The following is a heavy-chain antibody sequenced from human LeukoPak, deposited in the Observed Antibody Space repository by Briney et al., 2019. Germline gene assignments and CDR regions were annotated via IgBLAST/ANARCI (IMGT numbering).Heavy chain of an antibody. CDR3: AKFMASIAVLGNTDY. V-gene: IGHV3-9*01. CDR2: ISWNSGSI. Sequence: GGSLRLSCAASGFTFDDYAMHWVRQAPGKGLEWVSGISWNSGSIGYADSVKGRFTISRDNSKNTLYLQMNSLRAEDTAVYYCAKFMASIAVLGNTDYWGQGTLVTVSS. CDR1: GFTFDDYA. D-gene: IGHD6-19*01. J-gene: IGHJ4*02.